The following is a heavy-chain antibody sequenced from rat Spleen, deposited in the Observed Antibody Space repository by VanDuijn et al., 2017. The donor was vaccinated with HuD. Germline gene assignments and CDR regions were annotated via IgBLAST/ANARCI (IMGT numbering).Heavy chain of an antibody. J-gene: IGHJ2*01. Sequence: AVQLVESGGGLVQPGKSLKLSYSASGFTFSSYGMHWIRQAPGKGLDWVAYISSSSGTVYADAVKERFTISRDNAKNTLYLQLNSLKSEDTAIYYCATNYGGYWGQGVMVTVSS. CDR2: ISSSSGT. CDR3: ATNYGGY. V-gene: IGHV5-62*01. CDR1: GFTFSSYG. D-gene: IGHD1-11*01.